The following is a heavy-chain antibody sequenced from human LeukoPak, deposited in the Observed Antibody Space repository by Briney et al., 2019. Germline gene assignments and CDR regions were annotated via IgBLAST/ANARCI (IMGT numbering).Heavy chain of an antibody. Sequence: ASVKVSCKASGGTFSSYAIGWVRQAPGQGLEWMGGIIPIFGTANYAQKFQGRVTITADESTSTAYMELSSLRSEDTAVYYCATDSGYDYYYYGMDVWGQGTTVTVSS. V-gene: IGHV1-69*01. CDR2: IIPIFGTA. CDR3: ATDSGYDYYYYGMDV. CDR1: GGTFSSYA. J-gene: IGHJ6*02. D-gene: IGHD5-12*01.